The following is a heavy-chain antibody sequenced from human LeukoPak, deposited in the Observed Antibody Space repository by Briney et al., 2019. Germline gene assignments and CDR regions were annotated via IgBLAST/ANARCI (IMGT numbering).Heavy chain of an antibody. Sequence: PGGSLRLSCTASGFTFSNYYMHWVRQTPGKGLIWVSRICPGGTITNYADSVKGRFTISRDDAKNMMFLQMNSLRADDTAVYYCVRDFRSADYWGQGILVTVSS. J-gene: IGHJ4*02. V-gene: IGHV3-74*01. CDR2: ICPGGTIT. CDR1: GFTFSNYY. CDR3: VRDFRSADY.